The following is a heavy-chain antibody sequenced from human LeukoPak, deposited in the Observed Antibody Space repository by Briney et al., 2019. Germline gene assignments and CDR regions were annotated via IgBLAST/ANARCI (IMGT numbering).Heavy chain of an antibody. V-gene: IGHV3-30*02. CDR2: IRYDGSNK. Sequence: GGSLRLSCAASGFTFSSYGMHWVRQAPGKGLEWVAFIRYDGSNKYYADSVKGRFTISRDNAKNTLYLQMNSLRAEDTAVYYCARDFMYNVNCAGCWGQGPLVTVSS. CDR3: ARDFMYNVNCAGC. CDR1: GFTFSSYG. D-gene: IGHD1-14*01. J-gene: IGHJ4*02.